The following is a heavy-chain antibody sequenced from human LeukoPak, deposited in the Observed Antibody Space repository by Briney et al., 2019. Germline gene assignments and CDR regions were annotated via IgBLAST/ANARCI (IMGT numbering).Heavy chain of an antibody. V-gene: IGHV1-69*05. Sequence: SVKVSCKVSGGTFSSYAICWVRQAPGQGLEWMGGIIPIFGTANYAQKFQGRVTITTDKSTSTAYMELSSLRSEDTAVYYCARDLSDRGGFDYWGQGTLVTVSS. D-gene: IGHD3-16*01. CDR3: ARDLSDRGGFDY. CDR2: IIPIFGTA. CDR1: GGTFSSYA. J-gene: IGHJ4*02.